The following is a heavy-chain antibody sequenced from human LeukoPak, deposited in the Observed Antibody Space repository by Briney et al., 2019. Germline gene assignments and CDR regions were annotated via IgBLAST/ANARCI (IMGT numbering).Heavy chain of an antibody. CDR2: IIPILGIA. CDR3: ARTPGIAAAGTFPDY. V-gene: IGHV1-69*04. Sequence: PGASVKVSCKASGGTFSSYAISWVRQAPGQGLEWMGRIIPILGIANYAQKFQGRVTITADKSTSTAYMELSSLRSEDTAVYYCARTPGIAAAGTFPDYWGQGTLVTVSS. D-gene: IGHD6-13*01. J-gene: IGHJ4*02. CDR1: GGTFSSYA.